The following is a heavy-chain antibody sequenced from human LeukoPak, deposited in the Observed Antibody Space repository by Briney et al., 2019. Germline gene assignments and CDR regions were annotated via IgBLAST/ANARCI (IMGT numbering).Heavy chain of an antibody. CDR2: FDPEDGET. CDR3: ATHSYGYFFDY. J-gene: IGHJ4*02. Sequence: ASVKVSCKVSGYTLTELSMHWVRQAPGKGLEWMGGFDPEDGETIYAQKFQGRVTVTEDTSTDTAYMELSSLRSEDTAVYYCATHSYGYFFDYWGQGTLVTVSS. CDR1: GYTLTELS. V-gene: IGHV1-24*01. D-gene: IGHD5-18*01.